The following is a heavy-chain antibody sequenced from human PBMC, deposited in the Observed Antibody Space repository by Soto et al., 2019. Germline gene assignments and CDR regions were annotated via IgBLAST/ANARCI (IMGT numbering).Heavy chain of an antibody. Sequence: QVQLVQSGAEVKKPGSSVKVSCKASGGTFSSYTISWVRQAPGQGLEWMGRIIPILGIANYAQKFQGRVTITADKSTSTAYMELSSVRSEDTAVYYCARVVVGVSGYYYGMDVWGQGTTVTVSS. CDR2: IIPILGIA. V-gene: IGHV1-69*02. J-gene: IGHJ6*02. CDR3: ARVVVGVSGYYYGMDV. D-gene: IGHD3-22*01. CDR1: GGTFSSYT.